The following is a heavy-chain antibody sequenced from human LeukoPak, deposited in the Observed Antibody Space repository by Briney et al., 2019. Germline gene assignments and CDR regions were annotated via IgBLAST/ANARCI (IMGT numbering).Heavy chain of an antibody. J-gene: IGHJ5*02. V-gene: IGHV4-34*01. Sequence: PSETLSLTCAVYGGSFSGYYWSWIRQPPGKGLEWIGEINHSGSTNYNPSLKSRVTISVDMSKNHFSLKLSSVTAADTAVYYCARGPGYCSSTSCYKGWFDPWGQGTLVTVSS. CDR3: ARGPGYCSSTSCYKGWFDP. CDR1: GGSFSGYY. D-gene: IGHD2-2*02. CDR2: INHSGST.